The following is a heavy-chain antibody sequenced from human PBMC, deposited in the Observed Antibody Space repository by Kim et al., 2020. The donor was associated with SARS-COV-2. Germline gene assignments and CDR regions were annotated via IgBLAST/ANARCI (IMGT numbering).Heavy chain of an antibody. V-gene: IGHV6-1*01. CDR1: GDSVSSNSAA. CDR3: ARAIKKGFLEWLLPASFDY. J-gene: IGHJ4*02. CDR2: TYYRSKWYN. D-gene: IGHD3-3*01. Sequence: SQTLSLTCAISGDSVSSNSAAWNWIRQSPSRGLEWLGRTYYRSKWYNDYAVSVKSRITINPDTSKNQFSLQLNSVTPEDTAVYYCARAIKKGFLEWLLPASFDYWGQGTLVTVSS.